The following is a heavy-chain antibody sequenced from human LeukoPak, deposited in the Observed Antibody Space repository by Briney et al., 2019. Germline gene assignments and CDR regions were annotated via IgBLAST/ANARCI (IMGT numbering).Heavy chain of an antibody. Sequence: SETLSLTCAVSGGSISSSYYWSWIRQPAGKGLEWIGRIYTSGSTNYNPSLKSRVTMSVDTSKNQFSLKLSSVTAADTAVYYCARANIVVVPAAYYYYMDVWGKGTTVTVSS. CDR3: ARANIVVVPAAYYYYMDV. V-gene: IGHV4-4*07. D-gene: IGHD2-2*01. J-gene: IGHJ6*03. CDR1: GGSISSSYY. CDR2: IYTSGST.